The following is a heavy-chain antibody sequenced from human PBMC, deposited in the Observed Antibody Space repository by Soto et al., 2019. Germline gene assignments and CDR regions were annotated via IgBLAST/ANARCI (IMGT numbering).Heavy chain of an antibody. J-gene: IGHJ4*02. CDR2: IRGSDGKT. CDR3: AKWSYLDY. D-gene: IGHD3-3*01. V-gene: IGHV3-23*01. Sequence: GGSLRLSCTTSGSSFASFAMTWVRQAPGKGLEWVATIRGSDGKTYYADSVKGRFSISRDTSRNTLYLQMNSLRADDTAIYYCAKWSYLDYWGQGTRVTVSS. CDR1: GSSFASFA.